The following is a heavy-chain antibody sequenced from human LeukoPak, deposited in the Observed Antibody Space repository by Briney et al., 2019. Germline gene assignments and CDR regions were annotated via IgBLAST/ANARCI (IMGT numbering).Heavy chain of an antibody. J-gene: IGHJ4*02. D-gene: IGHD1/OR15-1a*01. CDR3: ARGGLEHPDY. CDR1: GYTFTSYD. CDR2: MNPNSGNT. V-gene: IGHV1-8*03. Sequence: XCKASGYTFTSYDINWVRQAPGQGLEWMGWMNPNSGNTVYAQKFQGRVTITRNTSISTAYMELSSLRSEDTAVYYCARGGLEHPDYWGQGTLVTVSS.